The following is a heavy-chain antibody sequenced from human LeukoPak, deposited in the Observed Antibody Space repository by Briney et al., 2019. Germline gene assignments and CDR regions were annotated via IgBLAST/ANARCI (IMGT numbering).Heavy chain of an antibody. J-gene: IGHJ4*02. CDR2: INEDGSIT. V-gene: IGHV3-23*01. D-gene: IGHD5-24*01. CDR1: GFTFSNYA. Sequence: GGSLRLSCAASGFTFSNYAMSWVRQAPGKGLEWVSRINEDGSITNYADSVKGRFSISRDNAKNTLYLQMNSLRAEDTAIYYCTRVGYIDEGIDYWGQGTLVTVSS. CDR3: TRVGYIDEGIDY.